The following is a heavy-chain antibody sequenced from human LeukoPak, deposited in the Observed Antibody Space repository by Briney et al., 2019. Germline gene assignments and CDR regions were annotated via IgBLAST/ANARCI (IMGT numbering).Heavy chain of an antibody. CDR2: IYSGGST. CDR1: GFTVSSNY. D-gene: IGHD6-19*01. CDR3: AGAPLSGWSDY. Sequence: GGSLRLSCVASGFTVSSNYMSWVRQAPGKGLEWVSVIYSGGSTYFADSVKGRFTISRDTSKNTLYLQMNSLRAEDTAVYYCAGAPLSGWSDYWGQGTLVTVSS. V-gene: IGHV3-53*01. J-gene: IGHJ4*02.